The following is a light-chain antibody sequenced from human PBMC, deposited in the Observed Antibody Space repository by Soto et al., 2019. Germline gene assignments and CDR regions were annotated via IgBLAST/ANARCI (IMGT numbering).Light chain of an antibody. J-gene: IGKJ4*01. Sequence: EIVLTQSPGILSLSPGEIASRSCGASQSISSSFLAWYQQKPGQAPRLLIYGASSRATGIPDRFSGSGSGTDFTLPISSLEPEDFAVYYCQQRSNWLTFGGGTKVDIK. V-gene: IGKV3D-20*02. CDR1: QSISSSF. CDR2: GAS. CDR3: QQRSNWLT.